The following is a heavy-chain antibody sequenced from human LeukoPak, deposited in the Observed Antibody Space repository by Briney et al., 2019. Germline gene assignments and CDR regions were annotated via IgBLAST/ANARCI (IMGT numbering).Heavy chain of an antibody. Sequence: SVKVSCKASGGTFSGYAISWVRQAPGQGLEWMGGIIPIFGTANYAQKFQGRVTITGDESTSTAYMELSSLRSEDTAVYYCARAGIQLWFQPYYMDVWGKGTTVTVSS. V-gene: IGHV1-69*01. CDR3: ARAGIQLWFQPYYMDV. CDR2: IIPIFGTA. J-gene: IGHJ6*03. D-gene: IGHD5-18*01. CDR1: GGTFSGYA.